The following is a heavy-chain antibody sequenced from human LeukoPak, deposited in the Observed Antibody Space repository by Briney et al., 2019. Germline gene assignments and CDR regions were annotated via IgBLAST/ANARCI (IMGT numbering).Heavy chain of an antibody. J-gene: IGHJ6*03. CDR2: ISTSGSST. CDR1: GFTFSSFG. V-gene: IGHV3-23*01. Sequence: GGSLRLSCAVSGFTFSSFGMNWVRQAPGKGLECVSTISTSGSSTYYADSVKGRFTISRDNSKNTLYLQMNSLRAEDTAVYYCAKGGERWLQFSYYYMDVWGKGTTVTISS. CDR3: AKGGERWLQFSYYYMDV. D-gene: IGHD5-24*01.